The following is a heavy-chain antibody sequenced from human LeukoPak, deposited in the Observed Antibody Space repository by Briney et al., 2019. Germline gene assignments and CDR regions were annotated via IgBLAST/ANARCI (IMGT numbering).Heavy chain of an antibody. V-gene: IGHV4-59*01. Sequence: EPSETLSLTCTVSGGSISSYYWSWIRQPPGKGLEWIGYIYYSGSTNYNPSLKSRVTISVDTSKNQFSLKLSSVTAADTAVYYCARRSAMVGKAGFDYWGQGTLVTVSS. CDR2: IYYSGST. CDR1: GGSISSYY. D-gene: IGHD3-10*02. CDR3: ARRSAMVGKAGFDY. J-gene: IGHJ4*02.